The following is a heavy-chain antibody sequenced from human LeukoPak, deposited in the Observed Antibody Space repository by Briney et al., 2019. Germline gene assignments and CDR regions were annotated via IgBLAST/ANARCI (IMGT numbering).Heavy chain of an antibody. D-gene: IGHD6-6*01. CDR3: ASIEYSSSSALDY. Sequence: SGTLSLTCAVSGGSISSSNWWSWVRQPPGKGLEWIGEIYRSGSTNYNPSLKSRVTISVDKSKNQFSLKLSSVTAADTAVYYCASIEYSSSSALDYWGQGTLVTVSS. CDR2: IYRSGST. CDR1: GGSISSSNW. J-gene: IGHJ4*02. V-gene: IGHV4-4*02.